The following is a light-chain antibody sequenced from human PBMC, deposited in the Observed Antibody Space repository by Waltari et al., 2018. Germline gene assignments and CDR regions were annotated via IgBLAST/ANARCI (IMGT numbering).Light chain of an antibody. CDR2: TAS. CDR1: QSIGSW. V-gene: IGKV1-5*03. CDR3: QQYNNYPLT. Sequence: DIQMTQSPSTLSASVGESVPITCRAGQSIGSWLAWYQQKPGKAPKLLIYTASSLESGVPSRFSGSASGTEFTLTISSLQPDDFATYYCQQYNNYPLTFGGGTRVEIK. J-gene: IGKJ4*01.